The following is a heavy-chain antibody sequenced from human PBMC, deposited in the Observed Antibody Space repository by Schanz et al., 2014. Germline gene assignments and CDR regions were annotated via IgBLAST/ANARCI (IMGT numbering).Heavy chain of an antibody. Sequence: VRLVESGGGLVKPGGSLRLSCVASGFSFSDYHMTWIRQAPGKGLEWISYISGNSIYTKNADSVKGRFSSSRDNAKNSLYLQMNSLRAEDTAVYYCARFDYGRNVPVDYWGPGTLVTVSS. J-gene: IGHJ4*02. V-gene: IGHV3-11*06. CDR3: ARFDYGRNVPVDY. D-gene: IGHD4-17*01. CDR2: ISGNSIYT. CDR1: GFSFSDYH.